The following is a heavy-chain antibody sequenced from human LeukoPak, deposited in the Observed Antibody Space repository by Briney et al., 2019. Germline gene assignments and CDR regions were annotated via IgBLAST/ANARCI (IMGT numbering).Heavy chain of an antibody. CDR3: ARDGGGTSRPFDY. J-gene: IGHJ4*02. Sequence: SETLSLTCTVSGGSLSSYFWSWLRQPPGKGLEGIGNIYSTGGTSYNPSLKSRVTISVDTSKKQFSLRVSSVTAADTAVYYCARDGGGTSRPFDYWGQGTPVTVSS. D-gene: IGHD2-2*01. CDR2: IYSTGGT. V-gene: IGHV4-59*01. CDR1: GGSLSSYF.